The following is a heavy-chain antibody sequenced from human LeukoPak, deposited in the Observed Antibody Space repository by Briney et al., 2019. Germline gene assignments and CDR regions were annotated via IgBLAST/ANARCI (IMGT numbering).Heavy chain of an antibody. CDR1: GFTFTNHW. Sequence: PGGSLRLSCAASGFTFTNHWMHWVRQAPGKGLVWVSRIRPDGRETNHADSVKGRFTISRDNAKNTLYLQMNSPGAEDTAVYYCGRDAVLGSGRVDYWGQGVLVTVSS. V-gene: IGHV3-74*01. CDR3: GRDAVLGSGRVDY. D-gene: IGHD3-10*01. CDR2: IRPDGRET. J-gene: IGHJ4*02.